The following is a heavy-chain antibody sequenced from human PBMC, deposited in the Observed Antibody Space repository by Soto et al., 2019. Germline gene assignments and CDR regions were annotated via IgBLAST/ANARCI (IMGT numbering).Heavy chain of an antibody. J-gene: IGHJ6*02. CDR1: GGSISSYY. CDR3: ARGEVEDYYDSSGYYYYYGMDV. CDR2: ISTRGST. D-gene: IGHD3-22*01. Sequence: SETLSLTYTVSGGSISSYYWSWIRQPAGKGLKWIDSISTRGSTNYNRSLKNRVTMSVDTSKNQIALKLSSVTAADTAVYYCARGEVEDYYDSSGYYYYYGMDVWGQGTTVTVSS. V-gene: IGHV4-4*07.